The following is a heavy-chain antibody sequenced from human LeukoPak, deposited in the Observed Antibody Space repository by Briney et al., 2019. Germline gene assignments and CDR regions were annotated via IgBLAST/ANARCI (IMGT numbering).Heavy chain of an antibody. D-gene: IGHD6-6*01. CDR3: ARLRIAARSFFADAFDI. CDR2: IYPGDSDT. CDR1: GYSFTSYW. Sequence: PGESLKISCKGSGYSFTSYWIGWVRQMPGKGLEWMGIIYPGDSDTRYSPSFQGQVTISADKSISTAYLQWSSLKASDTAMYYCARLRIAARSFFADAFDIWGQGTMVTVSS. V-gene: IGHV5-51*01. J-gene: IGHJ3*02.